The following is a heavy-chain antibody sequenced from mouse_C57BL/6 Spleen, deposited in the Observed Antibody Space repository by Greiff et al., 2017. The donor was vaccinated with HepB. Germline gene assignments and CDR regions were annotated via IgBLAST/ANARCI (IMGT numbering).Heavy chain of an antibody. D-gene: IGHD1-1*01. CDR1: GYTFTDYY. Sequence: QVQLQQSGAELVRPGASVKLSCKASGYTFTDYYINWVKQRPGQGLEWIARIYPGSGNTYYNEKFKGKATLTAEKYSSTAYMQLSSLTSEDSAVYFCARGFYSYYAMDYWGQGTSVTVSS. V-gene: IGHV1-76*01. CDR3: ARGFYSYYAMDY. CDR2: IYPGSGNT. J-gene: IGHJ4*01.